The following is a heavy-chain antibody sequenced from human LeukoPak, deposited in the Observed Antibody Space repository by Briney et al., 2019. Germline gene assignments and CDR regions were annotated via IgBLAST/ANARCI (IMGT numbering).Heavy chain of an antibody. CDR2: IYYSGNT. CDR1: GGSISSYY. Sequence: SETLSLTCTVSGGSISSYYWSWIRQPPGKGLEWIGYIYYSGNTNYNPSLKSRVTISVDTSKNQFSLKLSSVTAADTAVYYCARDRWFDPGGQGILVTVSS. J-gene: IGHJ5*02. CDR3: ARDRWFDP. V-gene: IGHV4-59*01.